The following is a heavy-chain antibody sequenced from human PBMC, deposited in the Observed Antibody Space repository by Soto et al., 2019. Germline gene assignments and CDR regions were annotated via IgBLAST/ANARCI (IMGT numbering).Heavy chain of an antibody. J-gene: IGHJ5*02. D-gene: IGHD6-13*01. CDR2: IIPIFGTA. V-gene: IGHV1-69*13. CDR1: GCTFSSYA. CDR3: ARRGPKPYLYSSSEFDP. Sequence: SVKVSCKASGCTFSSYAISWVRQAPGQVLEWMGGIIPIFGTANYAQKFQGRVTITADESTSTAYMELSSLRSEDTAVYYCARRGPKPYLYSSSEFDPWGQGTLVTVSS.